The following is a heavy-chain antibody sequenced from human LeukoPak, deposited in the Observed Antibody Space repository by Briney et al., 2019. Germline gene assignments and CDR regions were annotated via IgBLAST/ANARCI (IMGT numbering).Heavy chain of an antibody. CDR1: GGTFNSYA. D-gene: IGHD2/OR15-2a*01. CDR3: ASTRDLHKRYFHYYYYYMDV. Sequence: ASVKVSCKASGGTFNSYAISWVRQAPGQGLEWMGGIIPIFGTANYAQKFQGRVTITADKSTSTAYMELSSLRSEDTAVYYCASTRDLHKRYFHYYYYYMDVWGKGTTVTVSS. J-gene: IGHJ6*03. V-gene: IGHV1-69*06. CDR2: IIPIFGTA.